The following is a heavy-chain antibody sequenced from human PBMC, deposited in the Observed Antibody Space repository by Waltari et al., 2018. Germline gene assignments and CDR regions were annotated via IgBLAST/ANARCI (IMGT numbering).Heavy chain of an antibody. CDR2: ISFDGKKI. CDR3: AKDGDYSLTEYDAFDV. J-gene: IGHJ3*01. V-gene: IGHV3-30*02. CDR1: GFIFSSHG. Sequence: VQLLEYGGGVVQPGRSLSLSFAASGFIFSSHGMHGVRQIPGKGLEWVAFISFDGKKIFDADSVRGRFTISRDNSNNIVFLQMNSLRPEDSGVYYCAKDGDYSLTEYDAFDVWGQGTVVTVSP. D-gene: IGHD4-17*01.